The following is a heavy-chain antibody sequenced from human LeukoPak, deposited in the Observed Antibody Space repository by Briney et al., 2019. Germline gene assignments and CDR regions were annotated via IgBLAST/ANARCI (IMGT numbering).Heavy chain of an antibody. CDR1: DGSISSNSYY. CDR3: ARDPPIAARGAFDI. Sequence: SETLSLTCTVSDGSISSNSYYWGWIRQPPGKGLEWIANIYYSGNTYYNPSLKSRVTISVDTSKNQFSLKLSSVTAADTAVYYCARDPPIAARGAFDIWGQGTMVTVSS. CDR2: IYYSGNT. V-gene: IGHV4-39*07. D-gene: IGHD6-6*01. J-gene: IGHJ3*02.